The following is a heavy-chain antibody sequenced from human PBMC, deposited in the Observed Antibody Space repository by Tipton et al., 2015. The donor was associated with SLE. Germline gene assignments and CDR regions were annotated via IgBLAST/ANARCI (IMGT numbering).Heavy chain of an antibody. V-gene: IGHV3-9*01. D-gene: IGHD3-3*01. CDR2: INWDSDII. Sequence: SLRLSCAASGFTFHAYAMHWVRQAPGKGLEWVSSINWDSDIIGYAGSVKGRFTISRDNAKNSLYLQMDSLRAEDTAFYYCAKGPEWLSYWGQGTLVTVSS. CDR1: GFTFHAYA. J-gene: IGHJ4*02. CDR3: AKGPEWLSY.